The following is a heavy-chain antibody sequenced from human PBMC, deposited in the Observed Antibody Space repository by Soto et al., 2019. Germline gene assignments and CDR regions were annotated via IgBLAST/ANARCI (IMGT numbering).Heavy chain of an antibody. CDR2: IIPIFGTA. Sequence: AASVKVSCKASGGTFSSYAISWVRQAPGQGLEWMGGIIPIFGTANYAQKFQGRVTITADESTSTAYMELSSLRSEDTAVYYCATPSNNLKFIFPNFDYWGQGTLVTVSS. V-gene: IGHV1-69*13. CDR3: ATPSNNLKFIFPNFDY. J-gene: IGHJ4*02. CDR1: GGTFSSYA. D-gene: IGHD3-9*01.